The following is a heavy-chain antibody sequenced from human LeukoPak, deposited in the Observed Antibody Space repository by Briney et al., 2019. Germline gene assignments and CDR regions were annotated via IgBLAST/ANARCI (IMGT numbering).Heavy chain of an antibody. CDR1: GGSFSGYY. CDR2: INHSGST. J-gene: IGHJ5*02. V-gene: IGHV4-34*01. Sequence: PSETLSLTCAVYGGSFSGYYWSWIRQPPGKGLEWIGEINHSGSTNYNPSLKSRVTISVDTSKNQFSLKLSSVTAADTAVYYCARHRIVVVVAATVWFDPWGQGTLVTVSS. D-gene: IGHD2-15*01. CDR3: ARHRIVVVVAATVWFDP.